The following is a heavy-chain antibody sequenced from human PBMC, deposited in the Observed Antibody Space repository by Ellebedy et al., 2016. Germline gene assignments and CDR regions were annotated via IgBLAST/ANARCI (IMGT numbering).Heavy chain of an antibody. Sequence: GGSLRLXCAASGFTFSDYYMSWIRLAPGKGLEWVANIKQDGSEKYYVDSVKGRFTISRDNAKNSLYLQMNSLRVEDTAIYYCARDAQPEDISSWYDFVDHWGQGILVTVSS. D-gene: IGHD6-13*01. CDR1: GFTFSDYY. J-gene: IGHJ4*02. CDR3: ARDAQPEDISSWYDFVDH. V-gene: IGHV3-7*04. CDR2: IKQDGSEK.